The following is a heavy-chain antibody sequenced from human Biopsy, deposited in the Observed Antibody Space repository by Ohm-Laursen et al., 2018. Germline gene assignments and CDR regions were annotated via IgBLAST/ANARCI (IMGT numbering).Heavy chain of an antibody. J-gene: IGHJ4*02. V-gene: IGHV4-34*09. CDR2: INHSGRT. D-gene: IGHD3-16*01. CDR3: TRAGGGKIYGL. CDR1: GESFNGYY. Sequence: PSETLSLTCAVYGESFNGYYWSWIRQTPGKGPEWIGEINHSGRTNYNPSLKSRLTISVDTSRNQFSLKLTSVTAADTALYYCTRAGGGKIYGLWGQGTLVTVSS.